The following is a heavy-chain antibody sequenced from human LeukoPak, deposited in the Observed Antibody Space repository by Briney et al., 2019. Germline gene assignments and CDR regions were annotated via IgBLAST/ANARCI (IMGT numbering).Heavy chain of an antibody. Sequence: ASVKVSCKASGYTFTNYAMNWVRQAPGQGLEWMGWNNTHTGNPTYAQGFTGRFVFSLDTSVSTAYLQISSLKAEDTAMYYCARERRSSSPGEQQLVRAFDIWGQGTMVTVSS. CDR2: NNTHTGNP. D-gene: IGHD6-13*01. J-gene: IGHJ3*02. CDR1: GYTFTNYA. CDR3: ARERRSSSPGEQQLVRAFDI. V-gene: IGHV7-4-1*02.